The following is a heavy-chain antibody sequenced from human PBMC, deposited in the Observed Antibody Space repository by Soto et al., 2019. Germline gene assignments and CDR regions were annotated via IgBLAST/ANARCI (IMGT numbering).Heavy chain of an antibody. Sequence: SETLSLTCIVSGGSISSYYWSWIRQPPGNGPEWIGYIYYSGSTNFNPSLNSRVTISVDTSKNQFSLKLSSVTAADTAVYYCARARGDYQYWGQGTLVTVSS. CDR2: IYYSGST. J-gene: IGHJ4*02. CDR1: GGSISSYY. V-gene: IGHV4-59*01. D-gene: IGHD4-17*01. CDR3: ARARGDYQY.